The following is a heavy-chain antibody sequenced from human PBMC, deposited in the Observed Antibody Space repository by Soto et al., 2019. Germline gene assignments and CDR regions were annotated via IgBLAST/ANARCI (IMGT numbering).Heavy chain of an antibody. CDR1: GFTFGDYA. CDR3: GKSVSAQFSSWSAY. J-gene: IGHJ4*02. CDR2: IRTKPYGGTT. V-gene: IGHV3-49*03. D-gene: IGHD2-8*02. Sequence: GGSLRLSCTASGFTFGDYAMTWFRQAPGKGLEWVGFIRTKPYGGTTEYAASVKGRFTISRDDSKSIGYLQMNGLRSDDTAVYYCGKSVSAQFSSWSAYWGQGTLVTVSS.